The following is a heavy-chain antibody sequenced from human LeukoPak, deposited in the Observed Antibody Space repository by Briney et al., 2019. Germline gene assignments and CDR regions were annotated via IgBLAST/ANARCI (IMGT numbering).Heavy chain of an antibody. CDR1: GYTFTSYG. D-gene: IGHD5-18*01. CDR2: ISAYNGNT. V-gene: IGHV1-18*01. Sequence: ASVKVSCKASGYTFTSYGFSCVRQAPGQGLEWMGWISAYNGNTNYAQKLQGRVTMTTDTSTSTAYMELRSLRSDDTAVYYCAREGPVDTAMGYWGQGTLVTVSS. J-gene: IGHJ4*02. CDR3: AREGPVDTAMGY.